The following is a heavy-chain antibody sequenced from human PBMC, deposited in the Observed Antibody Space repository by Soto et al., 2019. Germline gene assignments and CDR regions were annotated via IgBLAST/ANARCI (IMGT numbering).Heavy chain of an antibody. CDR2: IVPIFGTT. CDR3: ARVGAVAGIYNYPGLDV. D-gene: IGHD6-19*01. Sequence: QVQLVQSGAEVKKPGSSVKVSCKVSGGTFSNYAIDWVRLAPGQGLEWMGGIVPIFGTTYYTQKFQGRARIIADDSTTTAYLELSSLRSEDTAIYYCARVGAVAGIYNYPGLDVWGQGTAVTVSS. J-gene: IGHJ6*02. CDR1: GGTFSNYA. V-gene: IGHV1-69*12.